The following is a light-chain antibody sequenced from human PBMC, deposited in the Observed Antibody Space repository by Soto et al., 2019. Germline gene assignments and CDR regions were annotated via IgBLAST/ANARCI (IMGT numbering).Light chain of an antibody. V-gene: IGKV3-11*01. CDR3: QQRTNWPWT. CDR2: DTS. CDR1: QSCSIL. Sequence: LTQSPATLSMSTGERATLSCRPCQSCSILLAGSPQTPSPTTRLLIYDTSYRATGIPARFSGSGSGTDFALTISGLEPEDFAVYYCQQRTNWPWTFGQGTKVDIK. J-gene: IGKJ1*01.